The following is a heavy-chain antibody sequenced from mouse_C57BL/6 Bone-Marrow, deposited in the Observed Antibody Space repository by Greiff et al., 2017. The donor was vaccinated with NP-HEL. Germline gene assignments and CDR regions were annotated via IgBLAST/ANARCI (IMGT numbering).Heavy chain of an antibody. V-gene: IGHV1-56*01. CDR2: ILPGSGST. D-gene: IGHD2-13*01. CDR3: AIDGDYAFAY. CDR1: GYTFPSPW. J-gene: IGHJ3*01. Sequence: QVQLQQPGPELVKPGASVKISCKASGYTFPSPWMHWVKQRPGQGLEWIGVILPGSGSTNYNEKFKGKATLTVDKSSRTAYMKLSSLTSEDSAVYFCAIDGDYAFAYWGQGTLVTVSA.